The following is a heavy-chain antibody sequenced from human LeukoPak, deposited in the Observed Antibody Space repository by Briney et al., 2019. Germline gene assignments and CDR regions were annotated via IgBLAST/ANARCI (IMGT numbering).Heavy chain of an antibody. CDR3: AKVTASGFFDY. D-gene: IGHD2-21*02. CDR1: GEYFSTYY. V-gene: IGHV4-34*01. CDR2: INHSGST. J-gene: IGHJ4*02. Sequence: SETLSLTCAVYGEYFSTYYYSWIRQPPGKGLEWIGEINHSGSTNYNPSLKSRVTISLDASKKQFSLNLSSVTAADTAVYYCAKVTASGFFDYWGQGTLVTVSS.